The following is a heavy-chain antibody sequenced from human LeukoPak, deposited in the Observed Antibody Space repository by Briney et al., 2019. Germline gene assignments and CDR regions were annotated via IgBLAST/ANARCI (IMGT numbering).Heavy chain of an antibody. V-gene: IGHV1-69*06. J-gene: IGHJ3*02. D-gene: IGHD3-22*01. CDR2: IIPIFGTA. CDR3: ARQYYYDSSGNYDAFDI. Sequence: GASVKVSCKASGGTFSSYAISWVRQAPGQGLEWKGGIIPIFGTANYAQKFQGRVTITADKSTSTAYMELSSLRSEDTAVYYCARQYYYDSSGNYDAFDIWGQGTMVTVSS. CDR1: GGTFSSYA.